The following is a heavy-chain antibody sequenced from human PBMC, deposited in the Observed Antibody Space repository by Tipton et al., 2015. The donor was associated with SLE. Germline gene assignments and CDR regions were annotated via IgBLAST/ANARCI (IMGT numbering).Heavy chain of an antibody. J-gene: IGHJ4*02. Sequence: LRLSCAVYGGSFSGYYWSWIRQPPGKGLEWIGYIYYSGSTNYNPSLKSRVTISVDTSKNQFSLKLSSVTAADTAVYYCARADPSWSGSAFDYWGQGTLVTVSS. CDR1: GGSFSGYY. V-gene: IGHV4-59*01. CDR3: ARADPSWSGSAFDY. D-gene: IGHD3-3*01. CDR2: IYYSGST.